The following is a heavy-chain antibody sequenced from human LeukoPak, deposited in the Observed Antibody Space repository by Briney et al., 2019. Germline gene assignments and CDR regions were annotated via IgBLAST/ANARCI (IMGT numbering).Heavy chain of an antibody. CDR2: INHSGST. V-gene: IGHV4-34*01. CDR3: ARVQRASYCGGDCYG. CDR1: GGSFSGYY. Sequence: SETLSLTCAVYGGSFSGYYWSWIRQPPGKGLEWIGEINHSGSTNYNPSLKSRVTISVDTSKNQFSLKLSSVTAADTAVYYCARVQRASYCGGDCYGWGQGTLVTVSS. J-gene: IGHJ4*02. D-gene: IGHD2-21*02.